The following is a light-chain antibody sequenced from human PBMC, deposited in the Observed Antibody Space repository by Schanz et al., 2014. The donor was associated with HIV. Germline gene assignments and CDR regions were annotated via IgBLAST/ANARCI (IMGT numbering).Light chain of an antibody. V-gene: IGKV3-20*01. CDR1: QSVSSSY. CDR3: QQYYSTPPT. J-gene: IGKJ4*01. CDR2: GAS. Sequence: EIVLTQSPGTLSLSPGERATLSCRASQSVSSSYLAWYQQKPGQAPRLLIYGASSRATGIPDRFSGSGSGTDFTLTISSLQAEDVAVYYCQQYYSTPPTFGGGTKVEIK.